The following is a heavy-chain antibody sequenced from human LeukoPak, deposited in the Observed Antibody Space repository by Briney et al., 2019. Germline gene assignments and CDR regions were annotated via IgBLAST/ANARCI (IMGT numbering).Heavy chain of an antibody. V-gene: IGHV3-23*01. D-gene: IGHD3-22*01. CDR3: AKDIGSDDSSGYYYSLFDY. CDR1: GFIFSSYA. J-gene: IGHJ4*02. CDR2: ISGSGGST. Sequence: GGSLRLSCAASGFIFSSYAMSWVRQAPGKGLEWVSAISGSGGSTYYADSVKGRFTISRDNSKNTLYLQMNSLRAEDTAVYYCAKDIGSDDSSGYYYSLFDYWGQGTLVTVSS.